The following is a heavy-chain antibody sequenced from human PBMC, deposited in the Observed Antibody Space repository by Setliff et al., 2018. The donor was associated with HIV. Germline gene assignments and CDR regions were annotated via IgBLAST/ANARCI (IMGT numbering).Heavy chain of an antibody. CDR1: GGSFSGYS. D-gene: IGHD5-12*01. Sequence: PSETLSLTCAVYGGSFSGYSWSWLRQPPGKGLEWIGEINRSGGSNYHPSLKSRVTISLDTSKQQFSLKLTSLTAADTAVYYCARDRPYSGYPDWGQGTLVTVSS. CDR2: INRSGGS. V-gene: IGHV4-34*01. CDR3: ARDRPYSGYPD. J-gene: IGHJ4*02.